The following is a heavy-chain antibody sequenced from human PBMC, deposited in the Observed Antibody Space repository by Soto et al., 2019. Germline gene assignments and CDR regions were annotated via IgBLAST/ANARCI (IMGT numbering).Heavy chain of an antibody. D-gene: IGHD6-19*01. V-gene: IGHV3-30*18. CDR3: AKDLGSGSGMDG. CDR1: GFTFSSYG. Sequence: GSLRLSCAASGFTFSSYGMHWVRQAPGKGLEWVAVISYDGSNKYYADSVKGRFTISRDNSKNTLYLQMNSLRAEDTAVYYCAKDLGSGSGMDGWGQGTTVTVSS. CDR2: ISYDGSNK. J-gene: IGHJ6*02.